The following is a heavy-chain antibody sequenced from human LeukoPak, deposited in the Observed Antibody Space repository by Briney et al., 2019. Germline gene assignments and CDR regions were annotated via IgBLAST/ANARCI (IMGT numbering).Heavy chain of an antibody. CDR1: GFTFSSYW. D-gene: IGHD6-13*01. V-gene: IGHV3-7*04. Sequence: GGSLRLSCAASGFTFSSYWMTWVRKAPGKGLEWVANLKPDGSEKYYVDSVKGRFTISRDNAKNSLFLLMNSLRAEDTAVYYCARATVAAAGDYWGQGTLVTVSS. J-gene: IGHJ4*02. CDR3: ARATVAAAGDY. CDR2: LKPDGSEK.